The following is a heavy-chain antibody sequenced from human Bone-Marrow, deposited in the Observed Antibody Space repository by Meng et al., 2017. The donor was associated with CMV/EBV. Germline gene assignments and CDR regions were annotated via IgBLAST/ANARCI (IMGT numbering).Heavy chain of an antibody. V-gene: IGHV4-39*06. J-gene: IGHJ4*02. CDR1: GGSISSSTYY. CDR2: ISYSGST. CDR3: ARSPGYPREFGY. Sequence: SETLSLTCTVSGGSISSSTYYWGWIRQSPGKGLEWIGSISYSGSTYYSPSLKSRVTISVDTSKSQFALKVSSVTAADTAVYYCARSPGYPREFGYWGQGTLVTVSS. D-gene: IGHD3-10*01.